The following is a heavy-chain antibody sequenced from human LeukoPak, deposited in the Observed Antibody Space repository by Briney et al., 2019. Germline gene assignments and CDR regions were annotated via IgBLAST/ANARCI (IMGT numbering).Heavy chain of an antibody. D-gene: IGHD3-9*01. CDR1: GGSFSGYY. CDR3: ARGRGYFDSFDP. V-gene: IGHV4-34*01. CDR2: INHSGST. Sequence: PSENLSLNCAVYGGSFSGYYWSWIRKPPGKGLEWIGEINHSGSTNYNPSLKSRVTISVDTSKNQFSLKLSSVTAADTAVYYCARGRGYFDSFDPWGQGTLVTVSS. J-gene: IGHJ5*02.